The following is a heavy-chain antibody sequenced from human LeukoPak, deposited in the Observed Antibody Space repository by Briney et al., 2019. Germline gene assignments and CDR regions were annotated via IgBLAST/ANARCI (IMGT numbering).Heavy chain of an antibody. J-gene: IGHJ4*02. CDR2: ITTYNGNT. CDR1: GYTFTTYG. CDR3: ARALPKRSFDY. V-gene: IGHV1-18*01. Sequence: GASVKVSCKASGYTFTTYGISWVRQAPGQGLEWMGWITTYNGNTNYAQKLQGRVTMTTDTSTSTACMELRSLRSDDTAVYYCARALPKRSFDYWGQGTLVTVSS.